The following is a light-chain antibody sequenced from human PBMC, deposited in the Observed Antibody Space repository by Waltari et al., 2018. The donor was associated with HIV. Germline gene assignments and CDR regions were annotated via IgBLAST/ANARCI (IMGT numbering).Light chain of an antibody. V-gene: IGLV7-43*01. Sequence: QTGVPQEPSLTVSPGGTVTLTCASNTGAVTSGHYPNWFQQQPGQAPGALIYRTNNTPSLPPSRFSGSLLGVKAALTLTGLQPEDDAEYYCLLYYDGVRVFGGRTKLTVL. CDR3: LLYYDGVRV. CDR2: RTN. CDR1: TGAVTSGHY. J-gene: IGLJ3*02.